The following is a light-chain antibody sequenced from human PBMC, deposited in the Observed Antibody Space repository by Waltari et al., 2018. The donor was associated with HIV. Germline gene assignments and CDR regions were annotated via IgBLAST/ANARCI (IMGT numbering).Light chain of an antibody. CDR2: RNN. CDR3: AAWDDSLSGV. CDR1: SSNIGSNH. Sequence: QSVLTQPPSASGTPGQRVTISFSGSSSNIGSNHVYWYQQLPGTAPKLILDRNNQRPSGVPDRFSGSKSGTSASLAISGLRSEDEADYYCAAWDDSLSGVFGGGTKLTVL. V-gene: IGLV1-47*01. J-gene: IGLJ3*02.